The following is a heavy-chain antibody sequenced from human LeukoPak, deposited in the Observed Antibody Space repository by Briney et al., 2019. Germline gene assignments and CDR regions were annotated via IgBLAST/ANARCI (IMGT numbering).Heavy chain of an antibody. Sequence: GGSLRLSCAASGFTFDDYAMHWVRQAPGKGLEWVSGISWNSGSIGYADSVKGRFTISRDNAKNSLYLQMNSLRAEDMALYYCAKDMGSMGYYYMDVWGKGTTVTVSS. V-gene: IGHV3-9*03. CDR1: GFTFDDYA. CDR2: ISWNSGSI. D-gene: IGHD2-2*01. CDR3: AKDMGSMGYYYMDV. J-gene: IGHJ6*03.